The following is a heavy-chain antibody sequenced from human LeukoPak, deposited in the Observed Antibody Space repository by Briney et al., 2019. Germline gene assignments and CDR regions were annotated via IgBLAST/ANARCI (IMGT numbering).Heavy chain of an antibody. V-gene: IGHV2-5*01. CDR1: GFSLSTRGVG. D-gene: IGHD4-17*01. CDR3: AHLVSYYGDFLKVYYFDY. J-gene: IGHJ4*02. Sequence: SGPTLVKPTQTLTLTCTFSGFSLSTRGVGVGWIRQPPGKALEWLALIFWNDDKRYSPSLKSRLTITKDTSKNQVVLTMTNMDPVDTATYYCAHLVSYYGDFLKVYYFDYWGQGTLVTVSS. CDR2: IFWNDDK.